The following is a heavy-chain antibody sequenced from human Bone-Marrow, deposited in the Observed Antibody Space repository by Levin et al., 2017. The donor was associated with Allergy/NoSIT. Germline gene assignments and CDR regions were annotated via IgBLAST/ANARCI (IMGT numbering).Heavy chain of an antibody. CDR3: AKDRVESLRFLEWLLTFDY. V-gene: IGHV3-23*01. D-gene: IGHD3-3*01. J-gene: IGHJ4*02. CDR2: ISGSGGST. Sequence: GGSLRLSCAASGFTFSSYAMSWVRQAPGKGLEWVSAISGSGGSTYYADSVKGRFTISRDNSKNTLYLQMNSLRAEDTAVYYCAKDRVESLRFLEWLLTFDYWGQGTLVTVSS. CDR1: GFTFSSYA.